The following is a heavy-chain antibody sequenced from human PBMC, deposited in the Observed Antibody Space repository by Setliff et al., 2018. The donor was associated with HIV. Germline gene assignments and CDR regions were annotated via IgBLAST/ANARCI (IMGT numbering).Heavy chain of an antibody. Sequence: GESLKISCKHSGDIFLNYWIGWVRQMPGKGLEWMGRIDPSDSYTNYNPSFQGHVTISADKSISTAYLQWSSLKASDTAMYYCARLDSDALRYFDYWGQGTLVTVSS. CDR1: GDIFLNYW. CDR3: ARLDSDALRYFDY. V-gene: IGHV5-10-1*01. D-gene: IGHD3-16*01. CDR2: IDPSDSYT. J-gene: IGHJ4*02.